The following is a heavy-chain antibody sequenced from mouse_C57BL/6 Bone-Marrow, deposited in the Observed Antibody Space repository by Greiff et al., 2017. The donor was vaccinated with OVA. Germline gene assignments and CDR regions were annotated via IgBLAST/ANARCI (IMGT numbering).Heavy chain of an antibody. V-gene: IGHV2-4*01. Sequence: VKLMESGPGLVQPSQSLSITCTVSGFSLTSYGVHWVRQPPGKGLEWLGVIWSGGSTDYNAAFISRLSISKDNSKSQVFFKMNSLQADDTAIYYCAKLLYDYDAMDYWGQGTSVTVSS. CDR3: AKLLYDYDAMDY. D-gene: IGHD2-3*01. J-gene: IGHJ4*01. CDR1: GFSLTSYG. CDR2: IWSGGST.